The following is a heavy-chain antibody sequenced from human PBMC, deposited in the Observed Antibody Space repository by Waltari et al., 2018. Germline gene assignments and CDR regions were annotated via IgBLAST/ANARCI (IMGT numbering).Heavy chain of an antibody. CDR1: GYTFTGYY. J-gene: IGHJ4*02. CDR2: INPNSGGT. CDR3: ARFLYRTLSFDY. D-gene: IGHD3-16*02. Sequence: QVQLVQSGAEVKKPGASVKVSCKASGYTFTGYYMHWVRQAPGQGLEWRGSINPNSGGTNYSQKFQGRFTMTRATSISTAYMELSRLRSDDTAVYYCARFLYRTLSFDYWGQGTLVTVSS. V-gene: IGHV1-2*02.